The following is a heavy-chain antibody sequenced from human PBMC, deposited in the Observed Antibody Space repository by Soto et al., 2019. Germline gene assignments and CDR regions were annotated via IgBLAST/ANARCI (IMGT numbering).Heavy chain of an antibody. Sequence: GGSLRLSCAASGFTFSSYAMSWVRQAPGKGLEWASVISGSGGSTYYADSVKGRFTISRDNSKNTMYLQMNNLRAEDTAVYYCAKDQEGYYGLGTYLPLQWGQGTLVTVSS. CDR2: ISGSGGST. V-gene: IGHV3-23*01. CDR1: GFTFSSYA. J-gene: IGHJ4*02. CDR3: AKDQEGYYGLGTYLPLQ. D-gene: IGHD3-10*01.